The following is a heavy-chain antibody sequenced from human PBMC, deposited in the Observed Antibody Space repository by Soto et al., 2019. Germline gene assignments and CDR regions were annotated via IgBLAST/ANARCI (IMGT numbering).Heavy chain of an antibody. CDR1: GYSFTSYW. CDR2: IYPGDPDT. V-gene: IGHV5-51*01. Sequence: PGESLKISCKGSGYSFTSYWIGWVRQMPGKGLEWMGIIYPGDPDTRYSPSFQGQATISADKSISTAYLQWSSLKASDTAMYYCARQRITGTTSAYHYYGMDVWGQGTTVTVSS. J-gene: IGHJ6*02. CDR3: ARQRITGTTSAYHYYGMDV. D-gene: IGHD1-7*01.